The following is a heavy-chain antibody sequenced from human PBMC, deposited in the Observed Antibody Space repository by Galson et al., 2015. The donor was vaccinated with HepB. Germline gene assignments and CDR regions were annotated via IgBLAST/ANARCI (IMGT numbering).Heavy chain of an antibody. CDR2: INPNGGST. CDR3: ARDSPRIVGATGWFDP. Sequence: SVKVSCKASGYTFTSYYMHWVRQAPGQGLEWMGIINPNGGSTSYAQKFQGRVTMTRDTSTSTVYMELSSLRSEDTAVYYCARDSPRIVGATGWFDPWGQGTLITVSS. D-gene: IGHD1-26*01. V-gene: IGHV1-46*01. J-gene: IGHJ5*02. CDR1: GYTFTSYY.